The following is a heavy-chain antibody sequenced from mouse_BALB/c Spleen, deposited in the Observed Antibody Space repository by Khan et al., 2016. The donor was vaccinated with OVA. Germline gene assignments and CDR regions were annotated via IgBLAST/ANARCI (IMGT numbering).Heavy chain of an antibody. J-gene: IGHJ4*01. CDR1: GYTFTGYS. V-gene: IGHV1-4*01. CDR2: ISPSNAYT. D-gene: IGHD1-1*01. CDR3: ARDFHYYGSRGALDY. Sequence: VQLQESGAELARPGASVKMSCKASGYTFTGYSMHWIQQRPGQGLEWIGYISPSNAYTNYNQKFKDKATLTADKSSSTAYMQLSSLTSEDSAVXYCARDFHYYGSRGALDYWGQGTSVTVSS.